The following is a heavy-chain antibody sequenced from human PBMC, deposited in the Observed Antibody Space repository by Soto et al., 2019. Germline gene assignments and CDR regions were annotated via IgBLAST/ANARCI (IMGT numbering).Heavy chain of an antibody. CDR3: ARATGADKEDY. V-gene: IGHV3-7*04. CDR2: IKEDGSER. CDR1: GFTFSRYW. J-gene: IGHJ4*02. Sequence: EVQLVESGGGLVQPGGSLRLSCAASGFTFSRYWMSWVRQAPGKGLEWVANIKEDGSERYYVDSVKGRFTISRDNAKNSLYLQMTSLRAEDTAGYYCARATGADKEDYWGQGTLVTVSS. D-gene: IGHD3-10*01.